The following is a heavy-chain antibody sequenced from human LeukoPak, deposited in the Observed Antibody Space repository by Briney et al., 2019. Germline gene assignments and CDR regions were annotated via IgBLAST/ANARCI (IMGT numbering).Heavy chain of an antibody. D-gene: IGHD3-22*01. CDR1: GFTFSDYA. J-gene: IGHJ4*02. V-gene: IGHV3-23*01. Sequence: GGSLRLSCAASGFTFSDYAITWVRQAPGKGLEWVSHIRGNGGSTSYADSVRGRFTVSRDTSKNMLYLQMNSLRVDDTAVYYCAKVRPFTPIAVVPEYFDYWGQGTLVAVSS. CDR3: AKVRPFTPIAVVPEYFDY. CDR2: IRGNGGST.